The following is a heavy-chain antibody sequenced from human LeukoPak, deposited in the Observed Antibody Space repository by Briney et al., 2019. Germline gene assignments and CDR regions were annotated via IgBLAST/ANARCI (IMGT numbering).Heavy chain of an antibody. J-gene: IGHJ4*02. D-gene: IGHD3-22*01. CDR2: ISSSGSYI. CDR3: AKLSDYYDSSGYSDY. CDR1: GFTFSTYS. V-gene: IGHV3-21*01. Sequence: GGSLRLSCAASGFTFSTYSTNWVRQAPGKGLEWVSSISSSGSYIYYADSVKGRFTISRDNAKNSLYLQMNSLRADDTAVYYCAKLSDYYDSSGYSDYWGQGTLVTVSS.